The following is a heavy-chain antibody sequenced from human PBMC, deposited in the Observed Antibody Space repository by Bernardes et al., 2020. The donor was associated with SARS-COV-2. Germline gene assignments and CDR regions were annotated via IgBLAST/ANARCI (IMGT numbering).Heavy chain of an antibody. D-gene: IGHD3-22*01. J-gene: IGHJ4*02. Sequence: SGPTLVKPTQTLTLTCTFSGFSLSTSAMSVSWIRQPPGKAPEWLARIDWDDDKYYNTSLKTRLTISKDTSKNQVVLTMANVDPVDTATYYCARRYYDSTSYYYVLDYWGQGTLVTVSS. CDR2: IDWDDDK. CDR1: GFSLSTSAMS. V-gene: IGHV2-70*11. CDR3: ARRYYDSTSYYYVLDY.